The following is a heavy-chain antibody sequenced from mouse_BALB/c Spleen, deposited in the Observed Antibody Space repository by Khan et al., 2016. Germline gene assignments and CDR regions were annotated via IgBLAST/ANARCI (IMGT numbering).Heavy chain of an antibody. Sequence: VQLMESGPSFVKPSQTLSLTCSVTVDSITNNYWNWIRKFPGNKLEYMGYISYSGCNYYNPSLKSRISITRATPKNQYYLQLNSVTPEDTATDDCARYVRDAMDYWGQGTSVTVST. CDR1: VDSITNNY. J-gene: IGHJ4*01. CDR3: ARYVRDAMDY. D-gene: IGHD3-3*01. CDR2: ISYSGCN. V-gene: IGHV3-8*02.